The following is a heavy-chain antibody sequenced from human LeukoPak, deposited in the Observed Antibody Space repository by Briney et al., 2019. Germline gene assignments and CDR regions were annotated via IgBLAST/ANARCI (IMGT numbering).Heavy chain of an antibody. Sequence: GRSLRLSCAASGFTFDDYAMHWVRQAPGKGLEWVSGISWNSGSIGYADSVKGRFTISRDNAKNSLYLQMNSLRAEDTALYYCAKDIVPGPLYGSGGFDPWGQGTLVTVSS. J-gene: IGHJ5*02. CDR3: AKDIVPGPLYGSGGFDP. CDR1: GFTFDDYA. CDR2: ISWNSGSI. V-gene: IGHV3-9*01. D-gene: IGHD3-10*01.